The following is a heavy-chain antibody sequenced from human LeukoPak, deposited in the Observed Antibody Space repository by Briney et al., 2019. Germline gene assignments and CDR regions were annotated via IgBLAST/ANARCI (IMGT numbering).Heavy chain of an antibody. D-gene: IGHD6-6*01. CDR1: GGSISSYY. V-gene: IGHV4-59*01. J-gene: IGHJ6*03. CDR3: ARTSIAPRSYYYYMDV. Sequence: SETLSLTCTVSGGSISSYYWSWIRQPPGKGLEWIGYIYYSGSTNYNPSLRSRVTISVDTSKNQFSLKLSSVTAADTAVYYCARTSIAPRSYYYYMDVWGKGTTVTISS. CDR2: IYYSGST.